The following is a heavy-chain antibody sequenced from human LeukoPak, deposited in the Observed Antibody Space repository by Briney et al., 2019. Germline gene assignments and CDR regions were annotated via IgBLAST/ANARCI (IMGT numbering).Heavy chain of an antibody. D-gene: IGHD5-18*01. J-gene: IGHJ4*02. CDR2: IKQDGSEK. CDR3: ASAGYSYGGY. V-gene: IGHV3-7*01. Sequence: PGGSLRLSCAASGFTFSDYYMSWIRQAPGKGLEWVANIKQDGSEKYYVDSVKGRFTISRDNAKNSLYLQMNSLRAEDTAVYYCASAGYSYGGYWGQGTLVTVSS. CDR1: GFTFSDYY.